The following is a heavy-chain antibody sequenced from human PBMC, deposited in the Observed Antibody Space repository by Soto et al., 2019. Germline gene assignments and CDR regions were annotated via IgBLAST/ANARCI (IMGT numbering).Heavy chain of an antibody. Sequence: SETLSLTCTVSGGSISSSSYYWGWIRQPPGKGLEWIGSIYYSGSTYYNPSLKSRVTISVDTSKNQFSLKLSSVTAADTAVYYCARHGGDYSSGWYDAIDYFDYWGQGTLVTVSS. CDR1: GGSISSSSYY. V-gene: IGHV4-39*01. D-gene: IGHD6-19*01. J-gene: IGHJ4*02. CDR3: ARHGGDYSSGWYDAIDYFDY. CDR2: IYYSGST.